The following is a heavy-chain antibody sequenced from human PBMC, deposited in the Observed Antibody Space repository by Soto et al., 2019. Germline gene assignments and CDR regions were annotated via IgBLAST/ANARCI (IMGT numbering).Heavy chain of an antibody. D-gene: IGHD3-10*01. CDR2: IYDSGST. V-gene: IGHV4-31*02. CDR3: ARTLEDGSGSHWFDP. Sequence: SETLSLTCTVSGGSISRGGYSWSWIRQHPGRGLEWIGQIYDSGSTYYNPSLKSRVSMSVDTSENQFFLRLSSVTAADTAIYYCARTLEDGSGSHWFDPWGQGTLVTVSS. J-gene: IGHJ5*02. CDR1: GGSISRGGYS.